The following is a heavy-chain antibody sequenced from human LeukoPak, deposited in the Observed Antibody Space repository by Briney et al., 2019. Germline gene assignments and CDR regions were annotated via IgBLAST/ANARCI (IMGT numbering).Heavy chain of an antibody. CDR3: ARSSQLGYCSSTSCYSTRFDP. D-gene: IGHD2-2*01. CDR2: IYTSGST. CDR1: GGSISSGSYY. Sequence: SETLSLTCTVSGGSISSGSYYWSWIRQPAGKGLEWIGRIYTSGSTNYNPSLKSRVTISVDTSKNQFSLKLSSVTAADTAVYYCARSSQLGYCSSTSCYSTRFDPWGQGTLVTVSS. V-gene: IGHV4-61*02. J-gene: IGHJ5*02.